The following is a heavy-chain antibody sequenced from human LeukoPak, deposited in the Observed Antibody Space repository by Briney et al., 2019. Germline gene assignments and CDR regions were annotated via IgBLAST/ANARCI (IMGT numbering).Heavy chain of an antibody. CDR3: ARDYSMPVATFDY. D-gene: IGHD5-12*01. CDR2: ISSSGSTI. J-gene: IGHJ4*02. CDR1: GFTFSDYY. Sequence: PGGSLRLSCAASGFTFSDYYMSWIRQAPGKGLEWVSYISSSGSTIYYADSVKGRFTISRDNAKNSLYLQMNSLRAEDTAVYYCARDYSMPVATFDYWGQGTLVTVSS. V-gene: IGHV3-11*01.